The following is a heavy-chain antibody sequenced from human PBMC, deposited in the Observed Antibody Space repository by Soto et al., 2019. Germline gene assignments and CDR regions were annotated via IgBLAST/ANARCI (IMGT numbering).Heavy chain of an antibody. J-gene: IGHJ4*02. CDR3: ARRGYSSGWYKYGY. D-gene: IGHD6-19*01. V-gene: IGHV4-39*01. CDR2: IYYSGST. Sequence: PSETLSLTCTVSGGSISSSSYYWGWIRQPPGKGLEWIGSIYYSGSTYYNPSLKSRVTISVDTSKNQFSLKLSSVTAADTAVYYCARRGYSSGWYKYGYWGQGTLVTVSS. CDR1: GGSISSSSYY.